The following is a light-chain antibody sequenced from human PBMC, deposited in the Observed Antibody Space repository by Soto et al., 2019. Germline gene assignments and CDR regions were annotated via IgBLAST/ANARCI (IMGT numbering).Light chain of an antibody. V-gene: IGLV1-40*01. J-gene: IGLJ1*01. CDR3: QSSDSSLSGYV. CDR1: SSNIGAGYE. CDR2: ENN. Sequence: QSVLTQPPSVSEAPGQRVTISCTESSSNIGAGYEAHWYQQVPGTAPKLLIYENNNRPSGVPDRFSGSKSGTSASLAITGLQAQDEAEYNCQSSDSSLSGYVFGTGTKLTVL.